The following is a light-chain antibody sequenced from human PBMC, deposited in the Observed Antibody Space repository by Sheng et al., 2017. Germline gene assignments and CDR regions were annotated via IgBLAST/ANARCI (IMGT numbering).Light chain of an antibody. CDR3: QQSYSTPFT. CDR1: QSVSSSY. V-gene: IGKV3-20*01. CDR2: GAS. J-gene: IGKJ4*01. Sequence: PGERVTLSCRASQSVSSSYLAWYQQKPGQAPRLLIYGASSRATGIPDRFSGSGSGTDFTLTISSLQPEDFATYYCQQSYSTPFTFGGGTKVEIK.